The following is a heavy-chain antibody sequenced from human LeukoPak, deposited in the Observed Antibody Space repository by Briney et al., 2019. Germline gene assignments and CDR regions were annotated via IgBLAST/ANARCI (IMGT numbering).Heavy chain of an antibody. CDR2: INSDGSST. CDR1: GFTFSSYW. Sequence: GGSLRLSCAASGFTFSSYWMHWVRQAPGKGLVWVSRINSDGSSTSYADSVKGRFTISRDNAKNTLYLQMNSLRAEDTAVYYCARAWYYYYYMDVWGKGTTVTISS. CDR3: ARAWYYYYYMDV. V-gene: IGHV3-74*01. J-gene: IGHJ6*03.